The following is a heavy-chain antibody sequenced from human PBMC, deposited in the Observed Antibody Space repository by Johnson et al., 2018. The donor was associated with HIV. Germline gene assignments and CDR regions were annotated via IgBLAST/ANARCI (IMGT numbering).Heavy chain of an antibody. CDR3: VRGIGSYSLVKGAFDM. V-gene: IGHV3-13*01. CDR1: GFTFSSYD. CDR2: IGTAGDT. Sequence: EVQLVESGGGVVQPGRSLRLSCAASGFTFSSYDMHWVRQATGKGLEWVSAIGTAGDTYYPGSVKGRFTISRENANSSLYLQMNSLGAGDTAVSYCVRGIGSYSLVKGAFDMWGQGTMVTVSS. J-gene: IGHJ3*02. D-gene: IGHD1-26*01.